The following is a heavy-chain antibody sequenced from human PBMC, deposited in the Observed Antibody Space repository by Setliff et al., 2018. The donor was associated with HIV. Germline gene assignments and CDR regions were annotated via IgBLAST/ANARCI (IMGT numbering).Heavy chain of an antibody. Sequence: SETLSLTCAVYGGSFSGYYWSWIRQPPGRGLEWIGEINHSGSTNYNPSLTSRVTISVDTSKNQFSLKLTSVTAADTALYYCARHFSIFGVTIISNDAFDIWGRGTMVTVSS. V-gene: IGHV4-34*01. CDR1: GGSFSGYY. CDR3: ARHFSIFGVTIISNDAFDI. CDR2: INHSGST. D-gene: IGHD3-3*01. J-gene: IGHJ3*02.